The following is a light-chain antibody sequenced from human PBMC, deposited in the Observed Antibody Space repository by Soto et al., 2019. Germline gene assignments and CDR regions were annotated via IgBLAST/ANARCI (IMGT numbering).Light chain of an antibody. CDR1: QGIRNA. J-gene: IGKJ1*01. Sequence: AVQMTQSPSSLSASVGDRVTIICRASQGIRNALGWFQQKPGKAPKLLIFAASSLQSGVPSRFSGSGSGTDFTLTISSLQPEDFATYYCLQDYNYPMTFCQGTKVEIK. V-gene: IGKV1-6*01. CDR3: LQDYNYPMT. CDR2: AAS.